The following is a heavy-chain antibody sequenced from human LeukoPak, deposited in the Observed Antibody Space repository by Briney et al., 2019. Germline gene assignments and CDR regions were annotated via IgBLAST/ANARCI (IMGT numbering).Heavy chain of an antibody. D-gene: IGHD6-6*01. J-gene: IGHJ6*03. Sequence: PSETLSLTCTVSGGSISSGGYYWSWIRQHPGKGLEWIGYIYYSGSTYYNPSLKSRVTISVDTSKNQFSLKLSSVTAADTAVYYCARRAEYSSSSYYYYYMDVWGKGTTVTVSS. V-gene: IGHV4-31*03. CDR3: ARRAEYSSSSYYYYYMDV. CDR2: IYYSGST. CDR1: GGSISSGGYY.